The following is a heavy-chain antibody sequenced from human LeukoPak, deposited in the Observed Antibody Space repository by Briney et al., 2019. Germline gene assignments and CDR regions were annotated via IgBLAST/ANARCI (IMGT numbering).Heavy chain of an antibody. D-gene: IGHD2-21*02. CDR2: ISGSGGST. CDR3: APLVVVTAIQLDY. V-gene: IGHV3-23*01. J-gene: IGHJ4*02. CDR1: GFTFSSYA. Sequence: GGSLRLSCAASGFTFSSYAMTWVRQAPGKGLEWVSTISGSGGSTYYADSVKGRFTISRDNSKNTLYLQMNILRAEDTAVYFCAPLVVVTAIQLDYWGQGTLVTVSS.